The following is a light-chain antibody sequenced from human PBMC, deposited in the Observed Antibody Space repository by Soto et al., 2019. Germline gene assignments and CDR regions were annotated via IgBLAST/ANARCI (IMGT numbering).Light chain of an antibody. J-gene: IGLJ1*01. CDR2: GNS. Sequence: QSVLTQPPSVSGAPGQRVTISCTGGSSNIGAGYDVHWYQQLPGTAPKLLIYGNSNRPSGVPDRFSGSKSGTSASLAITGLQAEDEADYYCPSYDSSLSVFYVFGTGTKVTVL. CDR1: SSNIGAGYD. CDR3: PSYDSSLSVFYV. V-gene: IGLV1-40*01.